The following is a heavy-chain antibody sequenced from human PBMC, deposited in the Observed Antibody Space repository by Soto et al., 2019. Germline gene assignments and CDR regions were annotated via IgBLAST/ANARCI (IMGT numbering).Heavy chain of an antibody. CDR2: ITGSGGST. CDR3: AKDTATAITSYYFYGMDV. V-gene: IGHV3-23*01. Sequence: GGSLRLSCAASGFTFSAFAMHWVRQAPGKGLEWVSAITGSGGSTYYVDSVRGRFTISRDNSKNTLHLQMNSLRGEDTAVYYCAKDTATAITSYYFYGMDVWGQGTTVTVSS. J-gene: IGHJ6*02. D-gene: IGHD5-12*01. CDR1: GFTFSAFA.